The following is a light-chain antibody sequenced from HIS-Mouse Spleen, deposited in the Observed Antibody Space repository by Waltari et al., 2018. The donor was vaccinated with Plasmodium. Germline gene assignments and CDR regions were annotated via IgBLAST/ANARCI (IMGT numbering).Light chain of an antibody. J-gene: IGKJ1*01. CDR3: QQSYSTWP. Sequence: DIQMTPSPSSLSASVGDRVNITCRASQSINNYLNWDQQKPGKAPKFLIYAASTLQNRVSSRFSGSGSGTDFTLTISSLQPEDFATYYSQQSYSTWPFGQGTKVEIK. CDR1: QSINNY. CDR2: AAS. V-gene: IGKV1-39*01.